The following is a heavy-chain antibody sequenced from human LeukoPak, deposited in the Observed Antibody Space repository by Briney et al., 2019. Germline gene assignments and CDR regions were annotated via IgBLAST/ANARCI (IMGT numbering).Heavy chain of an antibody. CDR2: IIPILGIA. J-gene: IGHJ6*02. CDR3: ARWAVVTGFQYGMDV. V-gene: IGHV1-69*04. CDR1: GGTLSSYA. D-gene: IGHD2-21*02. Sequence: GASVKVSCKASGGTLSSYAISWVRQAPGQGLEWMGRIIPILGIANYAQKFQGRVTITADKSTSTAYMELRSLRSEDTAVYYCARWAVVTGFQYGMDVWGQGTTVTVSS.